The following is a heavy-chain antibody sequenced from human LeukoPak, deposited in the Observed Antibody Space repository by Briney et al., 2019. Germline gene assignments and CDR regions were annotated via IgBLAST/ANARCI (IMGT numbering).Heavy chain of an antibody. J-gene: IGHJ2*01. CDR3: ARAYYDYVWGSFRDPYWYFDL. D-gene: IGHD3-16*02. V-gene: IGHV4-4*07. Sequence: PSETLSLTCTVSGGSISSYYWSWIRQPAGKGLEWIGRIYTSGSTNYNPSLKSRVTMSVDTSMNQFSLKLSSVTAADTAVYYCARAYYDYVWGSFRDPYWYFDLWGRGTLVTVSS. CDR1: GGSISSYY. CDR2: IYTSGST.